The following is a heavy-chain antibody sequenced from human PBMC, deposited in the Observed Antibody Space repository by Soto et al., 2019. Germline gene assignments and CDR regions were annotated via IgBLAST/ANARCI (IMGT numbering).Heavy chain of an antibody. CDR2: ISGSGGST. D-gene: IGHD4-17*01. Sequence: PGGSLRLSCAASGFTFSSYATSWVRQAPGKGLEWVSAISGSGGSTYYADSVKGRFTISRDNSKNTLYLQMNSLRAEDTAVYYCAKDAGSMDYGDYVHDYFDYWGQGTLVTVSS. CDR1: GFTFSSYA. J-gene: IGHJ4*02. CDR3: AKDAGSMDYGDYVHDYFDY. V-gene: IGHV3-23*01.